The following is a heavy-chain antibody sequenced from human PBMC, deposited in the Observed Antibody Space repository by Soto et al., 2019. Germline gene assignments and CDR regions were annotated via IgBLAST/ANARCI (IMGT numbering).Heavy chain of an antibody. D-gene: IGHD2-2*01. CDR2: IYYSGST. CDR3: ARDRAWGVVPAAIDGYYGMDV. V-gene: IGHV4-31*03. Sequence: PSETLSLTCTVSGGSISSGGYYWSWIRQHPGKGLEWIGYIYYSGSTYYNPSLKSRVTISVDTSKNQFSLKLSSVTAADTAVYYCARDRAWGVVPAAIDGYYGMDVWGQGTTVTVSS. J-gene: IGHJ6*02. CDR1: GGSISSGGYY.